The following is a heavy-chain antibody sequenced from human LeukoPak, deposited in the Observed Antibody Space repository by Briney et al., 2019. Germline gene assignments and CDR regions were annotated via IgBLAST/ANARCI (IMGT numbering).Heavy chain of an antibody. CDR1: GYTFTSYG. Sequence: ASVKVSCKASGYTFTSYGISWVRQAPGQGLEWMGWISAYNGNTNYARKLQGRVTMTTDTSTSTAYMELRSLRSDDTAVYYCARDAGGRYCSGDSCYDAFDIWGQGTMVTVSS. CDR2: ISAYNGNT. D-gene: IGHD2-15*01. V-gene: IGHV1-18*01. CDR3: ARDAGGRYCSGDSCYDAFDI. J-gene: IGHJ3*02.